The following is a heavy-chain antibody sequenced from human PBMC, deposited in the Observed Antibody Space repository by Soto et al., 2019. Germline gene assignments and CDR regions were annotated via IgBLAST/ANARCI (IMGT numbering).Heavy chain of an antibody. D-gene: IGHD2-8*01. J-gene: IGHJ4*02. CDR2: INHSGST. CDR1: GGSFSGYY. Sequence: PSETLSLTCAVYGGSFSGYYWSWIRQPPGKGLEWIGEINHSGSTNYNPSLKSRVTISVDTSKNTLYLQMNSLRAEDTAVYYCARDRCTNGVCYWTFDYWGQGTLVTVSS. CDR3: ARDRCTNGVCYWTFDY. V-gene: IGHV4-34*01.